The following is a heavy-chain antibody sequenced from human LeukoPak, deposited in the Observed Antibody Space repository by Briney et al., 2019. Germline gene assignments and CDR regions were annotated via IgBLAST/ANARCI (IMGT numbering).Heavy chain of an antibody. J-gene: IGHJ4*02. V-gene: IGHV3-23*01. D-gene: IGHD3-22*01. Sequence: PGGSLRLSCAASGFSFSTYSMSWVRQAPGKGLEWVSVISDTGATTFYADSVKGRFTISRDTSKNTLYLQMNSPRAEDTAVYYCAKDMYYDSSGPVFDYWGQGTLVTVSS. CDR3: AKDMYYDSSGPVFDY. CDR1: GFSFSTYS. CDR2: ISDTGATT.